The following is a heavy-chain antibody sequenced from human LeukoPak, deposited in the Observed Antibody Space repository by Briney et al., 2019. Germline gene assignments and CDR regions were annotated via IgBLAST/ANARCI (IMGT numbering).Heavy chain of an antibody. CDR2: ISAYNGNT. CDR3: ARDSRYSGSYYSGY. V-gene: IGHV1-18*01. J-gene: IGHJ4*02. Sequence: AASVKVSCKASGYTFTSYGISWVRQAPGQGLEGMGWISAYNGNTNYAQKLQGRVTMTTDTSTSTAYMELRSLRSDDTAVYYCARDSRYSGSYYSGYWGQGTLVTVSS. D-gene: IGHD1-26*01. CDR1: GYTFTSYG.